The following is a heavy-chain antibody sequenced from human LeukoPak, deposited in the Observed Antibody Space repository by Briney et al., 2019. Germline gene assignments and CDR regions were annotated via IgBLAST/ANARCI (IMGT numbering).Heavy chain of an antibody. CDR1: GYSISSGYY. D-gene: IGHD2-8*01. CDR3: ARLKDTHSIYPGYCTNGACYRGFDP. J-gene: IGHJ5*02. CDR2: IYHSGST. V-gene: IGHV4-38-2*01. Sequence: SETLSLTCAVSGYSISSGYYWGWIRQPPGKGLEWIGSIYHSGSTYYNPSLKSRVTISVDTSKNQFSLKLSSVTAADTAVYYCARLKDTHSIYPGYCTNGACYRGFDPWGQGTLVTVSS.